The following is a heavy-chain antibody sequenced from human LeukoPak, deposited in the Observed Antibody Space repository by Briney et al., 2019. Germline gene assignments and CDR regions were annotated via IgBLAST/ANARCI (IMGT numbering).Heavy chain of an antibody. CDR1: GFTFDDYA. J-gene: IGHJ3*02. V-gene: IGHV3-9*01. CDR2: ISWNSGST. CDR3: VRDVQFAFDI. D-gene: IGHD5-24*01. Sequence: SGRSLRLSCAASGFTFDDYAMYWVRQSPGKGLEWVSGISWNSGSTGYADSVRGRFTISRDNAKKSLYLQMNSLRDEDTAVYYCVRDVQFAFDIWGQGTMVTVSS.